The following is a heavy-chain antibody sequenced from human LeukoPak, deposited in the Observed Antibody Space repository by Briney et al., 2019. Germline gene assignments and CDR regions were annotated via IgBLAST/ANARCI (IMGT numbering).Heavy chain of an antibody. J-gene: IGHJ5*02. CDR3: ARDRAAGMEGRDWFDP. CDR2: IYTSGST. D-gene: IGHD6-13*01. CDR1: GGSISSYY. Sequence: SETQSFTCTVSGGSISSYYWSWIRQPAGKGLEWIGRIYTSGSTNYNPSLKSRVTMSVDTSKNQFSLKLSSVTAADTAVYYCARDRAAGMEGRDWFDPWGQGTLVTVSS. V-gene: IGHV4-4*07.